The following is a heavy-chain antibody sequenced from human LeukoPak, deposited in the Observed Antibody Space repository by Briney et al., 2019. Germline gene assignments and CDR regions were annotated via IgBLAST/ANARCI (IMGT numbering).Heavy chain of an antibody. CDR1: GCTFNRHG. D-gene: IGHD6-19*01. CDR2: ISAYNGDT. J-gene: IGHJ4*02. CDR3: ARDPSNTSGYYIYLDY. Sequence: ASVKVSCKASGCTFNRHGISGARQAPGQGLEWMGWISAYNGDTKYAQKFQGRVTLTIDTSTSTAYMEVRSLRSDDTAMYYCARDPSNTSGYYIYLDYWGQGTLVTVSS. V-gene: IGHV1-18*01.